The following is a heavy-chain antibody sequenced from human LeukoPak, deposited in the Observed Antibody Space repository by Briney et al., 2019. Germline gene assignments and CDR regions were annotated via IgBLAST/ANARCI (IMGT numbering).Heavy chain of an antibody. D-gene: IGHD6-19*01. CDR1: GFTFSNYA. Sequence: PGGSLRLSCAASGFTFSNYAMTWVRQAPGKGLEWVANIKQDGSEENYVASVRGRFTISRDNAKKSLYLQMNSLRAEDTAVYFCARGQWLVDWGQGTLVTVSS. CDR3: ARGQWLVD. CDR2: IKQDGSEE. J-gene: IGHJ4*02. V-gene: IGHV3-7*02.